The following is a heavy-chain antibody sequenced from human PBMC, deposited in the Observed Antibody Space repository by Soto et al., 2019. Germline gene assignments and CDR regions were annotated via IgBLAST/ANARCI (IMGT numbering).Heavy chain of an antibody. D-gene: IGHD6-13*01. J-gene: IGHJ6*02. CDR2: IIPIFGTA. CDR1: GGTFSSCA. Sequence: SVKVSCKASGGTFSSCAISWVRQAPGQGLEWMGGIIPIFGTANYAQKFQGRVTITADESTSTAYVELSSLRSEDTAVYYCARDSGSWPRFRYYYGMDVWGQGTTVTVSS. CDR3: ARDSGSWPRFRYYYGMDV. V-gene: IGHV1-69*13.